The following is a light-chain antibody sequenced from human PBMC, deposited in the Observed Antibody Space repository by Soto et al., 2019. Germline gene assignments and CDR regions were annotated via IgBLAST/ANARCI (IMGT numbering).Light chain of an antibody. V-gene: IGKV3-20*01. CDR2: GAS. Sequence: EIVMPQSPATLSVSPGERATLSCRASQSVSSDLAWYHQQPGQAPRLLIYGASSRATGIPDRFSGSGSGTHFTLTISRLEPEDFAVYYGHQYGSSPLTFGGGTKVDIK. J-gene: IGKJ4*01. CDR3: HQYGSSPLT. CDR1: QSVSSD.